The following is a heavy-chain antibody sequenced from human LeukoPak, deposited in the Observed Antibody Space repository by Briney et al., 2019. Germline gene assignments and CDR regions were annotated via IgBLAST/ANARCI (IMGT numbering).Heavy chain of an antibody. CDR2: IFYSGDT. CDR3: VRERGNSYDKHYYYYGMDV. Sequence: VKPSETLSLTCTVSGGSISSYYWSWVRQPPGKGLEWIGYIFYSGDTRYGPSLESRVTISLDTSNNEFSLKLSSVTAADTAVYYCVRERGNSYDKHYYYYGMDVWGQGTTVTVSS. J-gene: IGHJ6*02. D-gene: IGHD5-18*01. CDR1: GGSISSYY. V-gene: IGHV4-59*12.